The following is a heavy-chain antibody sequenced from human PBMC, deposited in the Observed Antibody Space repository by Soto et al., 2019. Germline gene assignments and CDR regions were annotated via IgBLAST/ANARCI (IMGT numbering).Heavy chain of an antibody. CDR3: ARVPARCTRPNCYSDY. D-gene: IGHD2-8*01. CDR2: ISSSNTYI. J-gene: IGHJ4*02. CDR1: GFAFSTYN. V-gene: IGHV3-21*01. Sequence: EVQLVESGGGLVKPGGSLRLSCAASGFAFSTYNMDWVRQAPGKGLEWVSFISSSNTYIYYAESVKGRFTISRDNAENSLSLQMSSLRAEDTAVYYCARVPARCTRPNCYSDYWGQGVLVTVSS.